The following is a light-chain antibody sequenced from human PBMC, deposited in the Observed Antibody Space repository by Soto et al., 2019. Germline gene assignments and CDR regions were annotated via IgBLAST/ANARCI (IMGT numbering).Light chain of an antibody. CDR3: SSYTTSSTRV. J-gene: IGLJ1*01. CDR2: EVR. CDR1: SSDVGAYDV. V-gene: IGLV2-14*03. Sequence: QSVLTQPASVSGSPGQSITISCTGTSSDVGAYDVVSWYQQHPDKAPKLMIYEVRNRPSGVSNRFSGSKSVTTATLTIAGLQAEDEADYYCSSYTTSSTRVFGTGTQLTVL.